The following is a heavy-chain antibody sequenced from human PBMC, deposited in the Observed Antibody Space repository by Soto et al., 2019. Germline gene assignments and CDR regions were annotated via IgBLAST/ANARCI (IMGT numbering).Heavy chain of an antibody. Sequence: QVQLQESGPGLVKPSETLSLTCTVSGGSISSYYWSWIRQPPGKGLEWIGYIYYSGSTNYNPSLKSRVTISVDTSKNQFSLKLSSVTAADTAVYYCARDLYYGRGYSGPEEGFDPWGQGTLVTVSS. J-gene: IGHJ5*02. D-gene: IGHD5-12*01. CDR1: GGSISSYY. CDR2: IYYSGST. V-gene: IGHV4-59*01. CDR3: ARDLYYGRGYSGPEEGFDP.